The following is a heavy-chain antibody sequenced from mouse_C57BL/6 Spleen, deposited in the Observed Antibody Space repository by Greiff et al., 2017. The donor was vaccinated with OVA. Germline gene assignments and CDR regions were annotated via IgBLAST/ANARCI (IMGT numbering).Heavy chain of an antibody. J-gene: IGHJ2*01. CDR2: IYPGDGDT. CDR3: ARGTTVEL. V-gene: IGHV1-82*01. Sequence: VKLMESGPELVKPGASVKISCKASGYAFSSSWMNWVKQRPGKGLEWIGRIYPGDGDTNYNGKFKGKATLTADKSSSTAYMQLSRLTSEDSAVYCCARGTTVELWGQGTTLTVSS. D-gene: IGHD1-1*01. CDR1: GYAFSSSW.